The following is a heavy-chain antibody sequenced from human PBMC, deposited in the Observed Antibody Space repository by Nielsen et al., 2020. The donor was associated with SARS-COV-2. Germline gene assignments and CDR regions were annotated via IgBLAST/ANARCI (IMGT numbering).Heavy chain of an antibody. Sequence: ASVKVSCKASGYTFTGYYIHWVRQAPGQGLEWMGRINPNSGGTNYAQKFQGRVTMTRDTSISTAYMELSRLRSDDTAVYYCAREMTVTMIVVVITTGIDPWGQGTLVTVSS. D-gene: IGHD3-22*01. CDR2: INPNSGGT. CDR1: GYTFTGYY. J-gene: IGHJ5*02. V-gene: IGHV1-2*06. CDR3: AREMTVTMIVVVITTGIDP.